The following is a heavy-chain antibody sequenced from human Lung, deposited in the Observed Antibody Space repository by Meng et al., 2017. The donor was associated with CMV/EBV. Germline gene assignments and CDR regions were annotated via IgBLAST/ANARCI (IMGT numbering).Heavy chain of an antibody. CDR1: GTSFSTYA. CDR3: AKSPPRMITFGGLIPNT. D-gene: IGHD3-16*02. J-gene: IGHJ5*02. Sequence: LTCAASGTSFSTYAMSWVRQAPGKGLEWVAFLRHDGSDEHYADSVKGRFTISRDTSKETLYLQMNSLRAEETAVYYCAKSPPRMITFGGLIPNTWDQGTXVTVSS. CDR2: LRHDGSDE. V-gene: IGHV3-30*02.